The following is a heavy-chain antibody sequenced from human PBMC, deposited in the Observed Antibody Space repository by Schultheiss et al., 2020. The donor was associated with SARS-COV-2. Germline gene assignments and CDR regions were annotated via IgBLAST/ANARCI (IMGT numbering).Heavy chain of an antibody. CDR2: IYYSGST. CDR1: GGSISSSNW. Sequence: SETLSLTCAVSGGSISSSNWWSWVRQHPGKGLEWIGYIYYSGSTYYNPSLKSRVTISVDTSKNQFSLKLSSVTAADTAVYYCARLSAVGAVFDYWGQGTLVTVSS. V-gene: IGHV4-4*02. CDR3: ARLSAVGAVFDY. J-gene: IGHJ4*02. D-gene: IGHD1-26*01.